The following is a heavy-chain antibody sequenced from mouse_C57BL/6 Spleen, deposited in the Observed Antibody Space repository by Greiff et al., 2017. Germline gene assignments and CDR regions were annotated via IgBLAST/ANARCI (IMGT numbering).Heavy chain of an antibody. V-gene: IGHV1-61*01. J-gene: IGHJ2*01. CDR2: IYPSDSET. Sequence: VQLQQSGAELVRPGSSVKLSCKASGYTFTSYWMDWVKQRPGQGLEWIGNIYPSDSETHYNQKFKDKATLTVDKSSSTAYMQLSSLTSEDSAVYYCARSTYGSSDYWGQGTTLTVSS. CDR3: ARSTYGSSDY. CDR1: GYTFTSYW. D-gene: IGHD1-1*01.